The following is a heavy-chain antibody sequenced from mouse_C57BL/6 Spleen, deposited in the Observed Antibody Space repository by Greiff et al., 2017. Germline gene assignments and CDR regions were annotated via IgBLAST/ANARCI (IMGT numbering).Heavy chain of an antibody. J-gene: IGHJ2*01. V-gene: IGHV1-26*01. Sequence: EVQLQQSGPELVKPGASVKISCKASGYTFTDYYMNWVKQSHGKSLEWIGDINPNNGGTSYNQKFKGKATLTVDKSSSTAYMELRSLTSEDSAVYYCARGYYSNYPDYWGQGTTLTVSS. CDR3: ARGYYSNYPDY. D-gene: IGHD2-5*01. CDR1: GYTFTDYY. CDR2: INPNNGGT.